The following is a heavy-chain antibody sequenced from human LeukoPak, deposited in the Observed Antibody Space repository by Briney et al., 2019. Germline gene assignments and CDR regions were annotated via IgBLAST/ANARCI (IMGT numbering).Heavy chain of an antibody. Sequence: GGSLRLSCATSGFTSSSCDMHWVRQAPGKGLEWVAVISSDGSTKNYADSVKGRFTISRDKSKNTLYLQMNSLRAEDTAVYYCAKWSSIEVAFDIWGQGTMVTVSA. V-gene: IGHV3-30*18. CDR1: GFTSSSCD. D-gene: IGHD6-6*01. J-gene: IGHJ3*02. CDR2: ISSDGSTK. CDR3: AKWSSIEVAFDI.